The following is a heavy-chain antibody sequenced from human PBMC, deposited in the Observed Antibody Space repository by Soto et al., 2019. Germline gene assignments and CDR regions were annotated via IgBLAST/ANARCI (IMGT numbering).Heavy chain of an antibody. V-gene: IGHV4-39*01. CDR1: GGSISSNNYY. CDR3: ASHLRPTNWWGGYFDY. Sequence: QLQLQESGPGLVKPSETLSLTCFVSGGSISSNNYYWGWIRQPPGKGLEWIGSMSYSRSTYYNPSLKSRVTLSVDTSKIQFSLNLTSVTAADTAVYYCASHLRPTNWWGGYFDYWGQGPLVTVSS. D-gene: IGHD2-8*02. CDR2: MSYSRST. J-gene: IGHJ4*02.